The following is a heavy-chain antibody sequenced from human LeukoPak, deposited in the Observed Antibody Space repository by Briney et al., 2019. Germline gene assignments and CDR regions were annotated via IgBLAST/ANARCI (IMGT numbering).Heavy chain of an antibody. CDR2: ISSNGGST. CDR3: ATLYSSSFHFDY. D-gene: IGHD6-13*01. CDR1: GFTFSSYA. J-gene: IGHJ4*02. V-gene: IGHV3-23*01. Sequence: GASLRLSCAASGFTFSSYAMSWVRQAPGKGLEWVSAISSNGGSTYYADSVKGRFTISRDNSKNTLYLQMSSLRAEDTAVYYCATLYSSSFHFDYWGQGTLVTVSS.